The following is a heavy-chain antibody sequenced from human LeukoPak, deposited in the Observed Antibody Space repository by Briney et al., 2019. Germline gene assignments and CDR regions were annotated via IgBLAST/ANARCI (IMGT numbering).Heavy chain of an antibody. D-gene: IGHD4-17*01. J-gene: IGHJ4*01. V-gene: IGHV4-39*07. CDR2: FNPSGNT. CDR1: GDSISSSSYY. Sequence: SETLSLTCTVSGDSISSSSYYWAWIRQPPGKGLEWIGTFNPSGNTYHNPSLKSRITISVDTSKNQFSLKLTSVTAADTAVYYCARAPGTTFDYWGHGNMVTVSS. CDR3: ARAPGTTFDY.